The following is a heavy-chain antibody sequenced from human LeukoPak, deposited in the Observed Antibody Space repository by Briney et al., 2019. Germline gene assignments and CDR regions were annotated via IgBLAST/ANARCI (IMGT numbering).Heavy chain of an antibody. CDR1: GFTFSSYS. CDR3: ARAEMATIIEAGY. J-gene: IGHJ4*02. V-gene: IGHV3-21*01. CDR2: ISSSSSYI. D-gene: IGHD5-24*01. Sequence: PGGSLRLSCAASGFTFSSYSMNWVRQAPGKGLEWVSSISSSSSYIYYADSVKGRFTISRDNAKNSLYLQMNSLRAEDTAVYYCARAEMATIIEAGYWGQGTLVTVSS.